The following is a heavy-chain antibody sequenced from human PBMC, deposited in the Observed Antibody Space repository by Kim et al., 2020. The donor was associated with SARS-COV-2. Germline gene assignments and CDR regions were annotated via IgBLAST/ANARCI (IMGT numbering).Heavy chain of an antibody. J-gene: IGHJ3*01. CDR1: GFTFKTYA. CDR2: ISGRGSAT. Sequence: GGSLRLSCAASGFTFKTYAMSWVRQAPGKGLEWVSTISGRGSATYYADAVMGRFTLSRDNSKNMLYLQMRSLRVEDTAVYYCAKRRGDFGERRADDVWGRGTSVLVSS. CDR3: AKRRGDFGERRADDV. V-gene: IGHV3-23*01. D-gene: IGHD4-17*01.